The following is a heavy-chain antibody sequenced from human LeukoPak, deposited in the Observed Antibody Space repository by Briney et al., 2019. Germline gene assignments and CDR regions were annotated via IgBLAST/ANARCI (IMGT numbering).Heavy chain of an antibody. Sequence: GESLQISCKGSGYNFTNSWIGWVRQMPGKGLEWMGIIYPGDSDTRYSPSFQGQVTISADKSISTAYLQWSSLKASDTAMYYCARPNLGYSSGWAVFDYWGQGTLVTVSS. J-gene: IGHJ4*02. CDR1: GYNFTNSW. V-gene: IGHV5-51*01. D-gene: IGHD6-19*01. CDR2: IYPGDSDT. CDR3: ARPNLGYSSGWAVFDY.